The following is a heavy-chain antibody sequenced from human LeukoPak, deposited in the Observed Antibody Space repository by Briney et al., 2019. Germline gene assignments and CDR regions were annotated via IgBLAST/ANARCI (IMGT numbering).Heavy chain of an antibody. CDR2: INHSGST. V-gene: IGHV4-39*07. J-gene: IGHJ4*02. CDR3: ARINYGDY. CDR1: GGSFSSRPYY. Sequence: SETLSLTCTVSGGSFSSRPYYWSWIRQPPGKGLEWIGEINHSGSTNYNPSLKSRVTISVDTSKNQFSLKLSSVTAADTAVYYCARINYGDYWGQGTLVTVSS.